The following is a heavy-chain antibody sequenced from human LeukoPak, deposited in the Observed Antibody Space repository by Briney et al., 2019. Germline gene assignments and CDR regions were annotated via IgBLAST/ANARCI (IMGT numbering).Heavy chain of an antibody. V-gene: IGHV1-69*05. CDR1: GGTFSSYA. D-gene: IGHD6-6*01. Sequence: GASVKVSCKASGGTFSSYAISWVRQAPGQGLEWMGGIIPIFGTANYAQKFQGRVTITTDESTSTAYMELSSLRSEDTAVYYCAREADSSSPAQIDYWGQGTLVTVSS. CDR3: AREADSSSPAQIDY. J-gene: IGHJ4*02. CDR2: IIPIFGTA.